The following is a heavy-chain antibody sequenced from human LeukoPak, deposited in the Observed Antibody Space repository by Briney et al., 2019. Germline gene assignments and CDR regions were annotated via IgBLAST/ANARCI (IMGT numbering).Heavy chain of an antibody. CDR3: AREAREWELQYYYYMDV. CDR1: GFTLSSYE. V-gene: IGHV3-48*03. Sequence: SGGSLRLSCAVSGFTLSSYEMNWVRQAPGKGLEWVSYISSSGSTIYYADPVKGRFTISRDNAKNSLYLQMNSLGAEDTAVYYCAREAREWELQYYYYMDVWGKGTTVTVSS. CDR2: ISSSGSTI. D-gene: IGHD1-26*01. J-gene: IGHJ6*03.